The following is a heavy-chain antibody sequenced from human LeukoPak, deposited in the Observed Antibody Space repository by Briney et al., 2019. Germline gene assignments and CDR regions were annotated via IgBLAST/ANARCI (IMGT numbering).Heavy chain of an antibody. CDR3: ARGYYYDSSGYALPPLGY. V-gene: IGHV3-66*01. D-gene: IGHD3-22*01. Sequence: PGGSLRLSCAATGFTVSSNYMSWVRQAPGKGLEWVSVIYSGGSTYYADSVKGRFTISRDNSKNTLYLQMNSLRAEDTAVYYCARGYYYDSSGYALPPLGYWGQGTLVTVSS. CDR1: GFTVSSNY. J-gene: IGHJ4*02. CDR2: IYSGGST.